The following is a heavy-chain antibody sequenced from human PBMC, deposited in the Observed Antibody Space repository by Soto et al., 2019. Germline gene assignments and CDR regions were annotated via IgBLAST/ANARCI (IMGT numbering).Heavy chain of an antibody. D-gene: IGHD3-16*01. Sequence: PGGSLRLSCAASGFTFSSYSMNWVRQAPGKGLEWVSYISSSSSTIYYADSVKGRFTISRDNAKNSLYLQMKSLRAEDTAVYYCARVAFVLAPRTSKQPGGEGDYYYYMDVWGKGTTVTVSS. V-gene: IGHV3-48*01. J-gene: IGHJ6*03. CDR1: GFTFSSYS. CDR2: ISSSSSTI. CDR3: ARVAFVLAPRTSKQPGGEGDYYYYMDV.